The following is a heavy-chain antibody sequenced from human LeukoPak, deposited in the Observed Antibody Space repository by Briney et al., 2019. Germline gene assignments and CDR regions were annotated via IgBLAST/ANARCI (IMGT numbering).Heavy chain of an antibody. CDR3: ARRWLRRGIDY. D-gene: IGHD5-12*01. V-gene: IGHV3-48*03. CDR2: ISSSGSTI. Sequence: GGSLRLSCAASGFTFSSYEMNWVRQAPGKGLEWVSYISSSGSTIYYADSVKGRFTISRDNAKNSLCLQMNSLRAEDTAVYYCARRWLRRGIDYWGQGTLVTVSS. CDR1: GFTFSSYE. J-gene: IGHJ4*02.